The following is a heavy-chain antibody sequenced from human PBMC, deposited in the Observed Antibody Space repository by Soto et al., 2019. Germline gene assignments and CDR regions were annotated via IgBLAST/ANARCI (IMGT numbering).Heavy chain of an antibody. CDR1: GGSISSGDYY. CDR2: IYYSGST. D-gene: IGHD2-15*01. Sequence: SETLSLTCTVSGGSISSGDYYWSWIRQPPGKGLEWIGYIYYSGSTYYNPSLKSRVTISVDTSKNQFSLKLSSVTAADTAVYYCARLGVVVAATTKDLLDYWGQGTLVIISS. CDR3: ARLGVVVAATTKDLLDY. V-gene: IGHV4-30-4*01. J-gene: IGHJ4*02.